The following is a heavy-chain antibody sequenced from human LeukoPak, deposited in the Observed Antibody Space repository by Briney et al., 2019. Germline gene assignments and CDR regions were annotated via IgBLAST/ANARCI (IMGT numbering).Heavy chain of an antibody. J-gene: IGHJ4*02. CDR1: GFTVSSNY. V-gene: IGHV3-66*01. D-gene: IGHD3-22*01. Sequence: PGGSLRLSCAASGFTVSSNYMSWVRQTPGKGLEWVSVIYSGGSTYYADSVKGRFTISRDNSKNTLYLQMNSLRAEDTAVYYCAREHRWLRYFDYWGQGTLVTVSS. CDR2: IYSGGST. CDR3: AREHRWLRYFDY.